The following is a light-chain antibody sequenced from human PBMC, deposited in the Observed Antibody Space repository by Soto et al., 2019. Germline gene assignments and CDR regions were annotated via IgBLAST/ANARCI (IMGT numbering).Light chain of an antibody. V-gene: IGLV2-8*01. CDR2: EVT. CDR1: SSDVGNYNY. J-gene: IGLJ3*02. Sequence: QSALTQPPSAYGSPGQTVTISCTGTSSDVGNYNYVSWYQQHPGKAPKFMIYEVTKRPSGVPDRFSGSKSVNTASLTVSGLQAEDEADYYCSSYAGSKTVFGGGTKLTVL. CDR3: SSYAGSKTV.